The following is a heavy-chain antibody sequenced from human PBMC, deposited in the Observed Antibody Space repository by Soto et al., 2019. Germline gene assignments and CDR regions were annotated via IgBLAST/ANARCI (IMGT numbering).Heavy chain of an antibody. J-gene: IGHJ3*01. D-gene: IGHD7-27*01. CDR1: GFSFSSYS. V-gene: IGHV3-48*02. CDR3: ASDSLSGDAREAFEV. CDR2: IDPTSSRI. Sequence: EAQLVESGGGLVQPGGSLRLSCVASGFSFSSYSVSWVRQAPGKGLEWISSIDPTSSRIYYADSVKGRFAISRDNAENSLYLQVTILRDEDTALYDGASDSLSGDAREAFEVWGQGTMVTVSS.